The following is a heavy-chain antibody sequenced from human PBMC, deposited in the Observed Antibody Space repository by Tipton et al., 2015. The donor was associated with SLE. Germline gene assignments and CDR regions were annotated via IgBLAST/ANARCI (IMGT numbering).Heavy chain of an antibody. CDR2: IYFTGGT. CDR3: VSSSPVTRDY. Sequence: TLSLTCTVSGASISSYYWSWIRQPPGKGLEWIGYIYFTGGTNYNPSLKSRVTISVDTSKNQFSLNLTSVTAADTAVYYCVSSSPVTRDYWGQGTLVTVSS. D-gene: IGHD4-17*01. J-gene: IGHJ4*02. V-gene: IGHV4-59*12. CDR1: GASISSYY.